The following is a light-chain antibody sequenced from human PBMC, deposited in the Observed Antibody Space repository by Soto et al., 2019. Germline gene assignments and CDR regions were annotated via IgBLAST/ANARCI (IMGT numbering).Light chain of an antibody. V-gene: IGKV3-11*01. CDR1: QSVSSY. Sequence: EIVLTQSPATLSLSPGERATLSCRASQSVSSYLAWYQQKPGQAPRLLIYDASNRATGIPARFSGSGSGTDFTLTISSLEPEDFAVYYCQQYDEWPPSYTFGQGTKLEIK. CDR2: DAS. CDR3: QQYDEWPPSYT. J-gene: IGKJ2*01.